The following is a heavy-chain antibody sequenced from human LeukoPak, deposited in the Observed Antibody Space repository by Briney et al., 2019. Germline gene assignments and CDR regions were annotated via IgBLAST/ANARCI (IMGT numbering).Heavy chain of an antibody. J-gene: IGHJ3*01. D-gene: IGHD7-27*01. V-gene: IGHV3-30*02. CDR2: IRHDGTNK. CDR3: TKVRLLGALDDAFDV. Sequence: GGSLRLSCATSGFPFSSFAMHWVRQAPGKGLEWVACIRHDGTNKYHSNSVQGRFTISRDNSRNTVYLQLNSLRPEDTAVYYCTKVRLLGALDDAFDVWGQGTTVTVSS. CDR1: GFPFSSFA.